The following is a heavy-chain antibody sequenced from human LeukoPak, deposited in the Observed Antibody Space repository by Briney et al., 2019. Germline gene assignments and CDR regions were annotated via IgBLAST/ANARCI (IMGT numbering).Heavy chain of an antibody. Sequence: SETLSLTCSVSGYSISSGYYWGWIRQPPGKGLEWIGSISHSGSTYYNPSLKSRVTISVDTSKNQFSLNLSSVTAADTAVYYCASVVPAASFDYWGQGTLVTVSS. CDR1: GYSISSGYY. V-gene: IGHV4-38-2*02. J-gene: IGHJ4*02. CDR2: ISHSGST. D-gene: IGHD2-2*01. CDR3: ASVVPAASFDY.